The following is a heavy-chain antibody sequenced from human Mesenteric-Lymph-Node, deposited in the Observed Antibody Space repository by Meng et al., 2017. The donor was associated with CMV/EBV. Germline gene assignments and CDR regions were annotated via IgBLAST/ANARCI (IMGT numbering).Heavy chain of an antibody. Sequence: SETLSLTCTVSGGSISSGDYYWSWIRQPPGKGLEWIGHIYYSGNAYYNPSLKSRVIISLDTSNNQFSLKMNSVTAADTAVYYCAREEQYYYDASGYGMDVWGQGITVTVSS. J-gene: IGHJ6*02. CDR2: IYYSGNA. CDR1: GGSISSGDYY. CDR3: AREEQYYYDASGYGMDV. V-gene: IGHV4-30-4*08. D-gene: IGHD3-22*01.